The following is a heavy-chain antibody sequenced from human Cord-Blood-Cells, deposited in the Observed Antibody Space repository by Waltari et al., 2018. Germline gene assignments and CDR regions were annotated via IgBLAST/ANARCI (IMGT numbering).Heavy chain of an antibody. J-gene: IGHJ6*02. CDR2: ILPIFGTS. Sequence: QVQLVQSGAEVKKSGSSVQVSCKASGGIFSSYAITWVRQATGQGLEWMGGILPIFGTSNYAQKFQGRVTITADESPSTAYMELSSLRSEDTAVYYCASFLIAARPVYYYYYGMDVWGQGTTVTVSS. V-gene: IGHV1-69*01. CDR3: ASFLIAARPVYYYYYGMDV. D-gene: IGHD6-6*01. CDR1: GGIFSSYA.